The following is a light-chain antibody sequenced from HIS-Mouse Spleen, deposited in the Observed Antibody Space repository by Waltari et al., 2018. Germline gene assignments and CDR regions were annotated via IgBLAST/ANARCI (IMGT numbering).Light chain of an antibody. V-gene: IGKV3-15*01. CDR3: QQYNNWLT. Sequence: EIVMTQSPATLSVSPGERATLSCRASQSFSSHLAWYQQKPGQAPRLLIYGASTRATGIPARFSGSGSGTEFTLTISSMQSEDFAVYYCQQYNNWLTFGGGTKVEIK. CDR2: GAS. CDR1: QSFSSH. J-gene: IGKJ4*01.